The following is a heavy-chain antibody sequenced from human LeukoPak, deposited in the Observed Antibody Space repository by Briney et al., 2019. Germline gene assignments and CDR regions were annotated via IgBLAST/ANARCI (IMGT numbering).Heavy chain of an antibody. D-gene: IGHD2-8*02. Sequence: SETLSLTCTVSCGSLSSDSHYWGWIRQPPGKGLEYIGNIYYKGTTNYNPSLKSRVTVSVDTLKNQFSLKLSSVTAADTAVYFCARHLGCDALVWGQGTLVTVSS. CDR1: CGSLSSDSHY. V-gene: IGHV4-39*01. CDR2: IYYKGTT. J-gene: IGHJ4*02. CDR3: ARHLGCDALV.